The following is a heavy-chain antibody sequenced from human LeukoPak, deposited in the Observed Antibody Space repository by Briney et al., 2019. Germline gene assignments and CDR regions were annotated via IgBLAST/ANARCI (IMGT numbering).Heavy chain of an antibody. V-gene: IGHV3-7*01. D-gene: IGHD6-19*01. CDR1: RFTLSNYW. J-gene: IGHJ4*02. CDR3: ARQRGSGCLDY. CDR2: IKQDGSET. Sequence: GGSLRLSCAAPRFTLSNYWMSWVRQAPGKGLEWVANIKQDGSETYYVDSVKGRFTISRDNAKNSLSLQMNSLRAEDTAVYYCARQRGSGCLDYWGQGTLVTASS.